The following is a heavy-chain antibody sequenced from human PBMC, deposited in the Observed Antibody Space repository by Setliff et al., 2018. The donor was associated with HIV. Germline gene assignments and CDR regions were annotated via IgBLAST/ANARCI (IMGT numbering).Heavy chain of an antibody. J-gene: IGHJ4*02. CDR3: ARGHTILAY. CDR2: ISRGGDTM. D-gene: IGHD1-1*01. Sequence: LSLTCAVYGGPFSGYYWSWIRQPPGMGLEWVSYISRGGDTMYYADSLKGRFTISRDNAKNSLYLQINSLRAEDTAVYYCARGHTILAYWGQGTLVTVSS. CDR1: GGPFSGYY. V-gene: IGHV3-11*01.